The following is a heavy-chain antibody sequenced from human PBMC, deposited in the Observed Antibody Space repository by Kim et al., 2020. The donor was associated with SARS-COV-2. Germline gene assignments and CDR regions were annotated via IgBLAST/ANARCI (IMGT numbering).Heavy chain of an antibody. D-gene: IGHD3-10*01. CDR3: ARDVAVRGVILRYGMDV. J-gene: IGHJ6*02. Sequence: FQGRVTITRDTSASTAYMELSSLRSEDTAVYYCARDVAVRGVILRYGMDVWGQGTTVTVSS. V-gene: IGHV1-3*01.